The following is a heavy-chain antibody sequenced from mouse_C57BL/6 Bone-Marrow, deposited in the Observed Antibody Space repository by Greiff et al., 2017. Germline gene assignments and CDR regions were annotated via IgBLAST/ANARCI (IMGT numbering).Heavy chain of an antibody. Sequence: EVNVVESGGGLVQPKGSLKLSCAASGFSFNTYAMNWVRQAPGKGLEWVARIRSKSNNYATYYADSVKDRFTISRDDSESMLYLQMNNLKTEDTAMYYCVRHGRFIRAMDYWGQGTSVTVSS. CDR1: GFSFNTYA. CDR3: VRHGRFIRAMDY. D-gene: IGHD1-1*01. CDR2: IRSKSNNYAT. J-gene: IGHJ4*01. V-gene: IGHV10-1*01.